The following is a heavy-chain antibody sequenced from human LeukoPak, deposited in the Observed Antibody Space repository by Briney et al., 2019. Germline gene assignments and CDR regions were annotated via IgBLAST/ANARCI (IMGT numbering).Heavy chain of an antibody. D-gene: IGHD5-12*01. CDR2: IYYSGST. CDR1: GGSISSYY. CDR3: ARDGGYDSHFDY. V-gene: IGHV4-59*01. J-gene: IGHJ4*02. Sequence: SETLSLTCTASGGSISSYYWSWIRQPPGKGLEWIGYIYYSGSTNYNPSLKSRVTISVDTSKNQFSLKLSSVTAADTAVYYCARDGGYDSHFDYWGQGTLVTVSS.